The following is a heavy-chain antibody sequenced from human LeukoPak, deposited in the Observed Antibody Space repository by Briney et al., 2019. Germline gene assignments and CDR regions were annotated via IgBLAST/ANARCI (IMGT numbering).Heavy chain of an antibody. CDR1: GXTFTSYY. J-gene: IGHJ2*01. V-gene: IGHV1-46*01. CDR3: ARAYDSSGYYFHWYFDL. D-gene: IGHD3-22*01. CDR2: INPSGRST. Sequence: ASVKVSCKASGXTFTSYYMHWVRQAPGQGLEWMGIINPSGRSTSYAQKFQGRVTMTRDTSTSTVYMELSSLRSEDTAVYYCARAYDSSGYYFHWYFDLWGRGTLVTVSS.